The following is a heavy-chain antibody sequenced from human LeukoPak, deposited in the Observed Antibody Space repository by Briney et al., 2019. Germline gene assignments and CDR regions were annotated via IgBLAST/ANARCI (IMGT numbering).Heavy chain of an antibody. CDR1: GGSISSYY. D-gene: IGHD3-3*01. CDR2: IYYSGGT. J-gene: IGHJ4*02. V-gene: IGHV4-59*01. Sequence: SETLSLTCTVSGGSISSYYWSWIRQPPGKGLEWIGYIYYSGGTNYNPSLKSRVTISVDTSKNQFSLKLSSVTAADTAVYYCARGPNPYDFWSGYRSTYFDYWGQGTLVTVSS. CDR3: ARGPNPYDFWSGYRSTYFDY.